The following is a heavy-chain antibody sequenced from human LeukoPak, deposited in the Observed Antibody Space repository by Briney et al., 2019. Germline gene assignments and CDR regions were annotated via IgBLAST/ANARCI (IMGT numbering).Heavy chain of an antibody. CDR2: INHSGST. J-gene: IGHJ3*02. Sequence: SETLSLTCAVYGGSFSGYYWSWIRQPPGKGLEWIGEINHSGSTNYNPSLKSRVTISVDTSKNQFSLKLSSVTAADTAVYYCARPKGIAAAGDNAFDIWGQGTMVTVSS. V-gene: IGHV4-34*01. CDR1: GGSFSGYY. CDR3: ARPKGIAAAGDNAFDI. D-gene: IGHD6-13*01.